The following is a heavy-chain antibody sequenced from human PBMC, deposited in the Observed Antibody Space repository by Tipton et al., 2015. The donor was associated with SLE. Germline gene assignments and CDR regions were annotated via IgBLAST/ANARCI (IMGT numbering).Heavy chain of an antibody. CDR2: FDHSGST. J-gene: IGHJ4*02. Sequence: TLSLNCVGSGSSISRGYFWGWFGQSPGKGLEWIGSFDHSGSTYSNPSLKSRVTMSLDTSKNHFSLTLGFVTAADTAVYYCARHTYPYYFDHWGQGTLVTVSS. CDR1: GSSISRGYF. CDR3: ARHTYPYYFDH. V-gene: IGHV4-38-2*01.